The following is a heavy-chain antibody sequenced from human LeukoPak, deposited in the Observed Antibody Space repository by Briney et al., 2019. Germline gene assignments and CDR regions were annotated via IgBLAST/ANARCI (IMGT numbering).Heavy chain of an antibody. V-gene: IGHV4-39*07. CDR2: VYYSGST. CDR3: ARVGGITMIVVLITDAFDI. J-gene: IGHJ3*02. D-gene: IGHD3-22*01. Sequence: SETLSLTCTVSGGSISTTNYYWGWIRQSPGKGLEWVGCVYYSGSTNYNPSLKSRLTISVDTSKNQFSLKLRSVTAADTAVYYCARVGGITMIVVLITDAFDIWGQGTMVTVSS. CDR1: GGSISTTNYY.